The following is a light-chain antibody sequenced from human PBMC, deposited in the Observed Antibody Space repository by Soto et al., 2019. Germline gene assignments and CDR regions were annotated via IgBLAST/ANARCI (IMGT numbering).Light chain of an antibody. CDR1: SSDVGGYNY. CDR3: SSYTSASTPYV. V-gene: IGLV2-14*03. J-gene: IGLJ1*01. CDR2: DVS. Sequence: QSALTQPASVSGSPGQSITISCTGTSSDVGGYNYVSWYQHPPGKAPKLMIYDVSNRPSGVSNRFSGSKSGNTASLTISGLQHEDESDYYCSSYTSASTPYVFGTGTKLTVL.